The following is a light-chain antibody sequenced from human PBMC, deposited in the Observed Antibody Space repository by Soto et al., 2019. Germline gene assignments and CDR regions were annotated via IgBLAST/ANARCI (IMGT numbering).Light chain of an antibody. CDR3: QQYNNWPPLT. CDR1: QSVSTN. Sequence: EIVMTQSPATLSVSPGERATLSCRASQSVSTNLAWFHQKPGQPPRLLIYGASTRATGIPARFSGSGSGTQFTLTISSLQSEDFAVYYCQQYNNWPPLTFGQGTKVDIK. CDR2: GAS. V-gene: IGKV3-15*01. J-gene: IGKJ1*01.